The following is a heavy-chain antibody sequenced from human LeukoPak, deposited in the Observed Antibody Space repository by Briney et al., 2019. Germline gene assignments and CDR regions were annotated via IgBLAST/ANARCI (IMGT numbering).Heavy chain of an antibody. J-gene: IGHJ4*02. V-gene: IGHV1-18*01. CDR1: GYTFSSYA. Sequence: ASVKVSCKASGYTFSSYAITWVRQAPGQGLEWMGWISSYSGNTNYAQKFQGRVTMTTDTSTSTAYMELRSLRSDDTAVYYCARVSRGVNICDSWGQGTLVTVSS. D-gene: IGHD2/OR15-2a*01. CDR3: ARVSRGVNICDS. CDR2: ISSYSGNT.